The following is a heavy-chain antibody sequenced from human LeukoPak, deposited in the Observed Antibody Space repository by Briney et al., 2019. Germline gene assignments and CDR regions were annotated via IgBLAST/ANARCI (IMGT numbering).Heavy chain of an antibody. V-gene: IGHV4-34*01. CDR3: ARGGLVVVAARSVRFDY. CDR2: INHSGST. CDR1: GGSFSGYY. D-gene: IGHD2-15*01. J-gene: IGHJ4*02. Sequence: SETLSLTCAVYGGSFSGYYWSWIRQPPGKGLEWIGEINHSGSTNYNPSLKSRVTISVDTSKNQFSLELSSVTAADTAVYYCARGGLVVVAARSVRFDYWGQGTLVTVSS.